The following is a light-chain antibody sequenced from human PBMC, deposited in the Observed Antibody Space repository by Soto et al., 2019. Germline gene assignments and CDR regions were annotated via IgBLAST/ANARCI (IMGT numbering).Light chain of an antibody. V-gene: IGLV2-14*01. Sequence: QSALTQPASVSGSPGQSITISCTGTSSDVGGSNYVSWYQQHPGEAPKLIIYDVSYRPSGISNRFSGSKSGNTASLTISGLQAEDDADYFCSSFGGSSTRFGGGTKLTVL. J-gene: IGLJ2*01. CDR1: SSDVGGSNY. CDR2: DVS. CDR3: SSFGGSSTR.